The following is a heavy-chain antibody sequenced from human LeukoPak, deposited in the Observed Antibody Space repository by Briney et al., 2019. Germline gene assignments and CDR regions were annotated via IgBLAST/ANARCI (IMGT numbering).Heavy chain of an antibody. D-gene: IGHD3-10*01. V-gene: IGHV4-39*06. CDR2: IYYSGST. CDR1: GGSINIDSYY. J-gene: IGHJ5*02. Sequence: SETLSLTCSVSGGSINIDSYYWGGIRQPPGKGLAWIGSIYYSGSTYYNPSLKSRVTISGDTAKNQFALKLTSVTAADTAVYYCARDGGNRFDPWGQGILVTVSS. CDR3: ARDGGNRFDP.